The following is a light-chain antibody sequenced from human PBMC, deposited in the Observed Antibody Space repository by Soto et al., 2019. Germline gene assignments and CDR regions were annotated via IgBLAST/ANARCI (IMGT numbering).Light chain of an antibody. CDR1: SSNIGSNT. V-gene: IGLV1-44*01. CDR2: SHD. J-gene: IGLJ1*01. CDR3: AAWDDSLNGYV. Sequence: QSVLTQPPSASGTPGQRVTISCSGSSSNIGSNTVNWYQQLPGTAPKLLIYSHDQRPSGVPDRFSGSKSDTSASLAISGLQSGDEADYYCAAWDDSLNGYVFATGTKLTVL.